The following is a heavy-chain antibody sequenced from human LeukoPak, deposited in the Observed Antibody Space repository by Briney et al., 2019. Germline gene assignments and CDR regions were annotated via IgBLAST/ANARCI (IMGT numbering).Heavy chain of an antibody. V-gene: IGHV3-74*01. CDR3: VRDGDDFNFDY. CDR1: GLTFRSYW. CDR2: VIRDGSFT. D-gene: IGHD5-24*01. Sequence: GGSLRLSCAASGLTFRSYWMHWVRQAPGKGLEWVSRVIRDGSFTNYADSVKGRFTISRDNAKNTLYLQMSSLRAEDTAVYFCVRDGDDFNFDYWGQGSLVTVSS. J-gene: IGHJ4*02.